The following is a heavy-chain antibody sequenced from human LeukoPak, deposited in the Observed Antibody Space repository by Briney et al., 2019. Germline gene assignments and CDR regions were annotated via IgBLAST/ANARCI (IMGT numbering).Heavy chain of an antibody. J-gene: IGHJ6*03. CDR3: AREQLERRRGYYYYYYMDV. CDR2: ISSSSSYI. V-gene: IGHV3-21*01. D-gene: IGHD1-1*01. CDR1: GFTFSSYS. Sequence: GGSLRLSCAASGFTFSSYSMNWVRQAPGKGLEWVSSISSSSSYIYYADSVKGRFTISRDNAKNSLYLQMNSLRAEDTAVYYCAREQLERRRGYYYYYYMDVWGKGTTVTVSS.